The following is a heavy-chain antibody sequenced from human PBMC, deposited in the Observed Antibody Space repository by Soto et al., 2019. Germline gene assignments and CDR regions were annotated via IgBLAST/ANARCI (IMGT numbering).Heavy chain of an antibody. D-gene: IGHD2-2*02. Sequence: VGSLRLSCAASGFTFSSYGMHWVRQAPGKGLEWVAVISYDGSNKYYADSVKGRFTISRDNSKNTLYLQMNSLRAEDTAVYYCAKTPREYRYGMDVWGQGTTVTVS. CDR1: GFTFSSYG. CDR3: AKTPREYRYGMDV. CDR2: ISYDGSNK. V-gene: IGHV3-30*18. J-gene: IGHJ6*02.